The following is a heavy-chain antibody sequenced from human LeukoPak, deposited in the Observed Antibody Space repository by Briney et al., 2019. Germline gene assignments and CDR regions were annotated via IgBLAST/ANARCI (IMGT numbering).Heavy chain of an antibody. CDR3: ASRKLGNDY. V-gene: IGHV4-59*01. J-gene: IGHJ4*02. CDR2: IYKSGST. Sequence: SETLSLTCTVSGGSISSYYCSWIRQPPGKGLEWIGYIYKSGSTNYNPALKSRVTISADTSQNQFSLKLSSVTAADTAVYYCASRKLGNDYWGQGTLVTVSS. CDR1: GGSISSYY. D-gene: IGHD7-27*01.